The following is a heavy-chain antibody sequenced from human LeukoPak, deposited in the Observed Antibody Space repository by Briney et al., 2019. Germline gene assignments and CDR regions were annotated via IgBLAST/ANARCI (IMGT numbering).Heavy chain of an antibody. J-gene: IGHJ6*02. CDR1: GGSISSYY. Sequence: SETLSLTCTVSGGSISSYYWGWIRQPPGKGLEWIGSIYYSGSTYYNPSLKSRVTISVDTSKNQFSLKLSSVTAADTAVYYCARSAVWGRRIAAQLYYYYGMDVWGQGTTVTVSS. CDR3: ARSAVWGRRIAAQLYYYYGMDV. D-gene: IGHD6-6*01. V-gene: IGHV4-39*01. CDR2: IYYSGST.